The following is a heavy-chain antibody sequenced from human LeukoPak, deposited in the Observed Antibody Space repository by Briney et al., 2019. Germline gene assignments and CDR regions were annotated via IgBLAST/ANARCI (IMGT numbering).Heavy chain of an antibody. CDR2: INHSGGP. D-gene: IGHD3-22*01. CDR3: ARCFSSDSSGYSPPYFDY. V-gene: IGHV4-34*01. Sequence: PSETLSLTCAVYGGSFSGYYWRWIRQPPGKGLEWIGEINHSGGPIYTPSLTSRFTLSVDTSKQQSSLKLSSVTAADTAVYYCARCFSSDSSGYSPPYFDYWGQGTLVTVSS. CDR1: GGSFSGYY. J-gene: IGHJ4*02.